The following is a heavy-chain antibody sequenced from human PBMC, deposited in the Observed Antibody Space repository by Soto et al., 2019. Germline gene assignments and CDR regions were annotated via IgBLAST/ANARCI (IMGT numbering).Heavy chain of an antibody. CDR1: GYTFTSYG. D-gene: IGHD2-8*01. J-gene: IGHJ4*02. CDR2: VSAYNGDT. Sequence: QPQLVQSGAEVKKPGASVTVSCKASGYTFTSYGISWVRQAPGQGLEWMGWVSAYNGDTNYAQNFQGRVTMTTDTSTSTAYMDLRSLRSDDKATYYCARDRGYCANGVCFRYDYWGQGTLVTVSS. CDR3: ARDRGYCANGVCFRYDY. V-gene: IGHV1-18*01.